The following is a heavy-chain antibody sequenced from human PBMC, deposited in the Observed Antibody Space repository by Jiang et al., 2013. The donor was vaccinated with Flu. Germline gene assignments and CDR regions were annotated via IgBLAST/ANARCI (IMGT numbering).Heavy chain of an antibody. CDR1: GGTFSSYA. CDR2: IIPILGIA. V-gene: IGHV1-69*04. CDR3: ARSFYYYDSSGPGY. J-gene: IGHJ4*02. D-gene: IGHD3-22*01. Sequence: GAEVKKPGSSVKASCKASGGTFSSYAISWVRQAPGQGLEWMGRIIPILGIANYAQKFQGRVTITADKSTSTAYMELSSLRSEDTAVYYCARSFYYYDSSGPGYWGQGTLVTVSS.